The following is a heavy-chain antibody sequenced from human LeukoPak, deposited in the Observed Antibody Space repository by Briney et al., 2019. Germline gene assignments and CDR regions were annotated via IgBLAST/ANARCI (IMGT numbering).Heavy chain of an antibody. Sequence: SETLSLTCAVYGGSFSGYYWSWIRQPPGKGLEWIGEINHSGSTNYNPSLKSRVTISVDTSKNQFSLKLSSVTAADTAVYYCARGPIPDASGYYHDYWGQGTLVTASS. CDR3: ARGPIPDASGYYHDY. CDR1: GGSFSGYY. J-gene: IGHJ4*02. D-gene: IGHD3-22*01. CDR2: INHSGST. V-gene: IGHV4-34*01.